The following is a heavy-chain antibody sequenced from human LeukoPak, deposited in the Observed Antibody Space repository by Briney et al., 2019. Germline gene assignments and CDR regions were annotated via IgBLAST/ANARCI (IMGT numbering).Heavy chain of an antibody. D-gene: IGHD3-22*01. CDR2: VYYSGNT. Sequence: SETLSLTCTVSGGSISSSGYYWDWIRQPPGQGLEWIGSVYYSGNTYYRSSLESRVTISVDTSNNRFSLKLNSVTAADTGTYYCARTTGRGSVDPGTSGYVDSWGQGSLVTVSS. J-gene: IGHJ4*02. V-gene: IGHV4-39*02. CDR1: GGSISSSGYY. CDR3: ARTTGRGSVDPGTSGYVDS.